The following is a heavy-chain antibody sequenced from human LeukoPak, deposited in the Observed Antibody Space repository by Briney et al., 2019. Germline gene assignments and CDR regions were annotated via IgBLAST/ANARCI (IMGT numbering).Heavy chain of an antibody. V-gene: IGHV3-48*03. CDR3: AKGRSGIATAAYNY. D-gene: IGHD6-13*01. CDR2: ISSSGSTI. CDR1: GFTFSSYE. Sequence: GGSLRLSCAASGFTFSSYEMNWVRQAPGKGLEWVSYISSSGSTIYYADSVKGRFTISRDNAKNSLYLQMNSLRAEDTAFYYCAKGRSGIATAAYNYWGQRTLVTVSS. J-gene: IGHJ4*02.